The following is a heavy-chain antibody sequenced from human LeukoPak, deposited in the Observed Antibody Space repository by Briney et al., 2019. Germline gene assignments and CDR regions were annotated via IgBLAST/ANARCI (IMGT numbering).Heavy chain of an antibody. V-gene: IGHV4-30-2*01. Sequence: SQTLSLTCAVSGGSISSGGYSWSWIRQPPGKGLEWVGYIYHSGSTYYNPSLKSRVTISVDRSKNQFSLKLSSVTAADTAVYYCARGFAYYYDSSGYYYARFDYWGQGTLVTVSS. D-gene: IGHD3-22*01. CDR2: IYHSGST. CDR1: GGSISSGGYS. J-gene: IGHJ4*02. CDR3: ARGFAYYYDSSGYYYARFDY.